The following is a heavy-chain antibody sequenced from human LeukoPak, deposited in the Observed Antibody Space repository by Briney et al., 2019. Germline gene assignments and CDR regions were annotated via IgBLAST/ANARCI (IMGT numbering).Heavy chain of an antibody. V-gene: IGHV4-30-4*08. J-gene: IGHJ5*02. D-gene: IGHD5-18*01. CDR3: ASYFDTAMDNWFDP. CDR2: IYYSGST. Sequence: PSETLSLTCTVSGGSISSGGYYWSWIRQHPGKGLEWIGYIYYSGSTYYNPSLKSRVTISVDTSKNQFSLKLSSVTAADTAVYYCASYFDTAMDNWFDPWGQGTLVTVSS. CDR1: GGSISSGGYY.